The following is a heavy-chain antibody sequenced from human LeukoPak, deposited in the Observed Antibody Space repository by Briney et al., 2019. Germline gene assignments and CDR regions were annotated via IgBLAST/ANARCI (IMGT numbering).Heavy chain of an antibody. J-gene: IGHJ3*02. CDR2: ISWNSGSI. CDR3: AKDGHDSSGYYAAFDI. D-gene: IGHD3-22*01. CDR1: GFTFDDYA. V-gene: IGHV3-9*01. Sequence: GGSLRLSCAASGFTFDDYAMHWVRQAPGKGLEWVSGISWNSGSIGYADSVKGRFTISRDNAKNSLYLQMNSLRAEDTALYYCAKDGHDSSGYYAAFDIWGQGTMVTVSS.